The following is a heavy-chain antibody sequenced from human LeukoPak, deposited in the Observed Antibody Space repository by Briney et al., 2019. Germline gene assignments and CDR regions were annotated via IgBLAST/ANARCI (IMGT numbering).Heavy chain of an antibody. CDR2: IYTSGST. D-gene: IGHD3-9*01. CDR1: GGSISSYY. CDR3: ARDGYYDISNWFDP. Sequence: SETLSLTCTVSGGSISSYYWSWIRQPAGKGLEWIGRIYTSGSTNYNPSLKSRVTMSVDTSKNQFSLKLSSVTAADTAVYYCARDGYYDISNWFDPWGQGTLVTVSS. J-gene: IGHJ5*02. V-gene: IGHV4-4*07.